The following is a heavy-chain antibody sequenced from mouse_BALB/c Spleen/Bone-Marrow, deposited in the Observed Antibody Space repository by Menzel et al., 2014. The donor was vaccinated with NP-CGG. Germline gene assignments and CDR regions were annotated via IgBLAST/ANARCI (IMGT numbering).Heavy chain of an antibody. D-gene: IGHD3-3*01. CDR2: INPSNGRT. V-gene: IGHV1S81*02. Sequence: VQLQQSGAELVKPGASVKLSCKASGYTLTSYWMHWVKQRPGQGLEWIGEINPSNGRTNYNEKFKSKATLTVDKSSSTAYMQLSSLTSEDSAVYYCARGDGFAWFAYWGQGTLVTVSA. J-gene: IGHJ3*01. CDR3: ARGDGFAWFAY. CDR1: GYTLTSYW.